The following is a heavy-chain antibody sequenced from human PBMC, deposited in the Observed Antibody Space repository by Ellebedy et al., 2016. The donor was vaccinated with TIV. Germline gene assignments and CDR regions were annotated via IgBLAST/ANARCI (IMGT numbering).Heavy chain of an antibody. V-gene: IGHV3-7*01. CDR2: INQDGSDK. CDR1: EFSFSNYW. CDR3: ATDGAYGDYLSPAHAFEI. D-gene: IGHD4-17*01. Sequence: GGSLRLSCTASEFSFSNYWMTWVRQAPGKGLEWVANINQDGSDKYYVDSVKGRFTISRDNAGNSLFLQMNSLRAGDSAVYYCATDGAYGDYLSPAHAFEIWGPGTMVTVSS. J-gene: IGHJ3*02.